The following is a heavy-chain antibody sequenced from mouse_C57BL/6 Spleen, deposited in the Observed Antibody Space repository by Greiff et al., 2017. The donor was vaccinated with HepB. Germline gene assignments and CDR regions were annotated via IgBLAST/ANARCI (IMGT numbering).Heavy chain of an antibody. J-gene: IGHJ3*01. D-gene: IGHD2-1*01. V-gene: IGHV1-78*01. CDR2: IYPRDGST. Sequence: VQLQQSDAELVKPGASVKISCKVSGYTFTDHTIHWMKQRPEQGLEWIGYIYPRDGSTKYNEKFKGKATLTADKSSSTAYMQLNSLTSEDSAVYVGERYYYGNSAWVAYWGQGTLVTVSA. CDR3: ERYYYGNSAWVAY. CDR1: GYTFTDHT.